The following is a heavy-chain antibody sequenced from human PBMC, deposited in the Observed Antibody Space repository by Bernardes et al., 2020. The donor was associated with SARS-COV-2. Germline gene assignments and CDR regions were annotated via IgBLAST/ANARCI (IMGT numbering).Heavy chain of an antibody. CDR1: GGSISSGDYY. V-gene: IGHV4-30-4*01. J-gene: IGHJ5*02. CDR2: IYYSGST. CDR3: ARVVPAAMEFDP. D-gene: IGHD2-2*01. Sequence: SETLSLTCTVSGGSISSGDYYWSWIRQPPGKGLEWIGYIYYSGSTYYNPSLKSRVTISVDTSKNQFSLKLSSVTAADTAVYYCARVVPAAMEFDPWGQGTLVTVSS.